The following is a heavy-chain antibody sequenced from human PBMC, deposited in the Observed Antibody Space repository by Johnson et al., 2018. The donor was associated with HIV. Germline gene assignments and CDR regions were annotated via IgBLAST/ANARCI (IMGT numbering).Heavy chain of an antibody. CDR3: ARFLQWLVFPAFDI. D-gene: IGHD6-19*01. J-gene: IGHJ3*02. CDR1: GFTFSDCY. V-gene: IGHV3-11*01. Sequence: QVQLVESGGGLVKPGGSLRLSCAASGFTFSDCYMSWIRQAPGKGLEWVSYISSSGSTIYYADSVKGRFTISRDNAKNSLYLQMNSLRAEDTALYYCARFLQWLVFPAFDIWGQGTMVTVSS. CDR2: ISSSGSTI.